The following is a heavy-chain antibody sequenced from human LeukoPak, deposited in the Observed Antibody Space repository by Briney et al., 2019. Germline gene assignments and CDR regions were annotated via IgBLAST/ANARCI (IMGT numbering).Heavy chain of an antibody. D-gene: IGHD2-21*01. CDR1: GYSFTSYW. J-gene: IGHJ3*02. V-gene: IGHV5-51*01. CDR3: ARHSYGAVIQTSGAFDI. Sequence: GESLKISCKGSGYSFTSYWIGWVRQMPGKGLEWMGIIYPGDSDTRYSPSFQGQVTISADKSVSTAYLQWSSLKASDTATYYCARHSYGAVIQTSGAFDIWGQGTMVTVSS. CDR2: IYPGDSDT.